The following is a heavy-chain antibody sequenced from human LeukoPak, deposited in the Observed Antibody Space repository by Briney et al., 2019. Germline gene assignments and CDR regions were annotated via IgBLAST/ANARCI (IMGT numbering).Heavy chain of an antibody. V-gene: IGHV1-8*02. D-gene: IGHD1-14*01. CDR1: GYTFTGYC. Sequence: ASVKVSCKASGYTFTGYCMHWVRQATGQGLEWMGWMNPNSGNTGCAQKFQGRVTMTRNTSISTAYMELSSLRSEDTAVYYCARRNQHRHMDVWGKGTTVTISS. CDR2: MNPNSGNT. J-gene: IGHJ6*03. CDR3: ARRNQHRHMDV.